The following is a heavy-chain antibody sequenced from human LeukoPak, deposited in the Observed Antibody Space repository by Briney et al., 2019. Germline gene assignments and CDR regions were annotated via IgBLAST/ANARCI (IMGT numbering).Heavy chain of an antibody. Sequence: ASVKVSYKASGYTFTSYGISWVRQAPGQGLEWMGWISAYNGNTNYAQKLQGRVTMTTDTSTSTAYMELRSLRSDDTAVYYCARGFGSSWYSNLYYYYGMDVWGQGTTVTVSS. V-gene: IGHV1-18*01. J-gene: IGHJ6*02. CDR2: ISAYNGNT. D-gene: IGHD6-13*01. CDR3: ARGFGSSWYSNLYYYYGMDV. CDR1: GYTFTSYG.